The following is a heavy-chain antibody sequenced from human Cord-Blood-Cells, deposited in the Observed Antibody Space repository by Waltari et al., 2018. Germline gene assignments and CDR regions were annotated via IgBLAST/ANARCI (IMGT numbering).Heavy chain of an antibody. CDR2: IKQCGSEK. V-gene: IGHV3-7*01. Sequence: EVQLVESGGGLVQPGGSLRLSCAASGFTFSSYWMSWVRQAPGKGLECVANIKQCGSEKYYVDSGKGRFIISRDNAKNSLYLQMNSLRAEDTAVYYCAREGVVGGGFDYWGQGTLVTVSS. D-gene: IGHD3-16*01. CDR3: AREGVVGGGFDY. CDR1: GFTFSSYW. J-gene: IGHJ4*02.